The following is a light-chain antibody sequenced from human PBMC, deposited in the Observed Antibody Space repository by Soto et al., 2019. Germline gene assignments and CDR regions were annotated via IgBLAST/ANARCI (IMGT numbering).Light chain of an antibody. CDR1: SSDVGGYNY. CDR3: SSFAGSNVV. Sequence: QSALTQPPSASGSPGQSVTISCTGTSSDVGGYNYVSWYQQHPGKAPKLMISEVSKRPSGVPDRFSGSKSGNMASLTVSGLQAEDEADYYCSSFAGSNVVFGGGTKLTVL. J-gene: IGLJ2*01. CDR2: EVS. V-gene: IGLV2-8*01.